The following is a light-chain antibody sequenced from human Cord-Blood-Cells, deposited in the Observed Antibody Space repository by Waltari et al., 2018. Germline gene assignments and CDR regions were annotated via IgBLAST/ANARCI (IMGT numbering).Light chain of an antibody. CDR2: DVS. V-gene: IGLV2-14*01. CDR1: SSDVGGYNY. J-gene: IGLJ2*01. CDR3: SSYTSSSTVV. Sequence: QSALTQPASVSGSPGQSITISCTGTSSDVGGYNYVSWYQQHPGKAPKLMIYDVSNPPAGDSNRFSGAKSGKTASLTISGLQAEDEADYYCSSYTSSSTVVFGGVIKLTV.